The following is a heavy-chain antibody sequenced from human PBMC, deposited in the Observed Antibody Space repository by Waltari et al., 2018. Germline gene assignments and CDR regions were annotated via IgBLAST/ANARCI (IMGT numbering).Heavy chain of an antibody. Sequence: QVQLVQSGAEVKKPGAELKVSCKASGYPSPGYNFNGVRQATGQGLEWMGWMNPNSGNTGYAQKFQGRVTITRNTSISTAYMELSSLRSEDTAVYYCAREAIGDGMDVWGQGTTVTVSS. CDR2: MNPNSGNT. CDR3: AREAIGDGMDV. V-gene: IGHV1-8*03. CDR1: GYPSPGYN. J-gene: IGHJ6*02. D-gene: IGHD3-22*01.